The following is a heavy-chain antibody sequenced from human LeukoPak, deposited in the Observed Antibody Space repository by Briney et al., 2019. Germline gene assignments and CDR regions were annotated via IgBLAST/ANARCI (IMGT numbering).Heavy chain of an antibody. CDR3: ARGYYDSSGYCLFDY. D-gene: IGHD3-22*01. Sequence: ASVKVSCKASGYTFTGYYMHWVRQAPGQGLEWMGWINPNSGGINYAQKFQGWVTMTRDTSISTAYMELSRLRSDDTAVYYCARGYYDSSGYCLFDYWGQGTLVTVSS. CDR1: GYTFTGYY. CDR2: INPNSGGI. V-gene: IGHV1-2*04. J-gene: IGHJ4*02.